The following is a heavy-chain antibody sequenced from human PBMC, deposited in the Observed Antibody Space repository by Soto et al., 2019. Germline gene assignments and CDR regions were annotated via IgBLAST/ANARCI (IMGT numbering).Heavy chain of an antibody. D-gene: IGHD6-6*01. CDR1: SGSFSGYY. Sequence: SETLSLTCSIYSGSFSGYYWSWIRQPPGKGLEWIGEISQSGNTNYSPSLKSRVSISIDMPKKQFSLNLASVSAADTAVYYCARAPKVSGSSQTRPDFWGQGTLVTVSS. CDR3: ARAPKVSGSSQTRPDF. V-gene: IGHV4-34*01. J-gene: IGHJ4*02. CDR2: ISQSGNT.